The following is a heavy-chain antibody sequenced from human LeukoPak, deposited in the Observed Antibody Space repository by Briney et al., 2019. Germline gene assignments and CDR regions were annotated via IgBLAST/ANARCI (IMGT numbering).Heavy chain of an antibody. D-gene: IGHD2-2*02. J-gene: IGHJ6*02. CDR1: GGSISSYY. Sequence: SETLSLTCTVSGGSISSYYWSWIRQPPGKGLEWIGYIYYSGSTNYNPSLKSRVTISVDTSKNQFSLKLNSVTAADTAVYYCARFPFVVVPAAITDYYYYGMDVWGQGTTVTVSS. CDR3: ARFPFVVVPAAITDYYYYGMDV. CDR2: IYYSGST. V-gene: IGHV4-59*08.